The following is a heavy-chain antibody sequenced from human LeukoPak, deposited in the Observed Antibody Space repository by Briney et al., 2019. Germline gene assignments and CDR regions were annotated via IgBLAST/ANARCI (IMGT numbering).Heavy chain of an antibody. Sequence: ASVNVSCKASGYTFTGYYMHWVRQAPGQGLEWMGWISAYNGNTNYAQKLQGRVTMTTDTSTSTAYMELRSLRSDDTAVYYCARGPWGSLDYWGQGTLVTVSS. CDR2: ISAYNGNT. CDR3: ARGPWGSLDY. J-gene: IGHJ4*02. D-gene: IGHD3-16*01. CDR1: GYTFTGYY. V-gene: IGHV1-18*04.